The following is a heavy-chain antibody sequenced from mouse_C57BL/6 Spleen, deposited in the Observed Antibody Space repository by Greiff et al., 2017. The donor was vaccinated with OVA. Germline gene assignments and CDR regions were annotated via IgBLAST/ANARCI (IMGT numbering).Heavy chain of an antibody. V-gene: IGHV2-2*01. J-gene: IGHJ1*03. CDR3: ARNVPDWYFDV. CDR1: GFSLTSYG. CDR2: IWRGGST. Sequence: QVQLQQSGPGLVQPSQSLSITCTVSGFSLTSYGVHWVRQSPGKGLEWLGVIWRGGSTDYNAAFISRLSISKDNSKSQVFFKMNSLQADDTAIYYCARNVPDWYFDVWGTGTTVTVSS.